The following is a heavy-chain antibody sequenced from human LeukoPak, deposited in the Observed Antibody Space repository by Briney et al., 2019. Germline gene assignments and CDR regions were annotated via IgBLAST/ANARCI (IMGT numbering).Heavy chain of an antibody. Sequence: PGGSLRLSCAASGFTFSSYAMHWVRQAPGKGLEWVAVISCDGSNKYYADSVRGRFTISRDNSKNTLYLQMNSLRAEDTAVYYCARDRYSSSSREIDYWGQGTLVTVSS. CDR2: ISCDGSNK. CDR3: ARDRYSSSSREIDY. V-gene: IGHV3-30-3*01. D-gene: IGHD6-6*01. J-gene: IGHJ4*02. CDR1: GFTFSSYA.